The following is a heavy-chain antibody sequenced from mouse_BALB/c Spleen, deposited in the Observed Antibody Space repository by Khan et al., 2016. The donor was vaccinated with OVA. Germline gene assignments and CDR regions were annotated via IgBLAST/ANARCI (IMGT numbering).Heavy chain of an antibody. J-gene: IGHJ3*01. Sequence: QVQLQQPGPELARPGASVKLSCKASGYTFTDYYLNWMRQRTGQGLEWIGEISPGSDNAYYNEKFKGKATLTADKSSSTAYMQLTSLTSEDSAVYFCAREWAAWFPYWGQGTLVTVSA. V-gene: IGHV1-77*01. CDR3: AREWAAWFPY. CDR1: GYTFTDYY. CDR2: ISPGSDNA.